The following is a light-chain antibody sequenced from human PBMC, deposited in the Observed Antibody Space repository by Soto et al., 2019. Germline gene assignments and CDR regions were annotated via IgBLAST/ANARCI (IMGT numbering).Light chain of an antibody. J-gene: IGLJ2*01. CDR3: GTWDSSLSAGVV. CDR2: DNN. Sequence: QSVLTQPPSVSAAPGQKVTISCSGSSSNIGKNYVSWYQQVPGTAPKLLIYDNNKRPSGIPDRFSGSKSGTSATLGITGLQTGDEADYYCGTWDSSLSAGVVFGGGTKLTVL. CDR1: SSNIGKNY. V-gene: IGLV1-51*01.